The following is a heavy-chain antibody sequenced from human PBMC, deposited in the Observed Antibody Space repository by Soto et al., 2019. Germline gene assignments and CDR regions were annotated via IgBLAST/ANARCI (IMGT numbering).Heavy chain of an antibody. CDR1: GYTFTSYD. V-gene: IGHV1-8*01. CDR3: ASGQEQLGYNWFDP. Sequence: QVQLVQSGAEVKKPGASVKVSCKASGYTFTSYDINWVRQATGQGLEWMGWMNPNSGNTGYAQKFQGRVTMTRNTSISTAYMELRSLRSEDTAVYYCASGQEQLGYNWFDPWGQGTLVTVSS. J-gene: IGHJ5*02. D-gene: IGHD6-13*01. CDR2: MNPNSGNT.